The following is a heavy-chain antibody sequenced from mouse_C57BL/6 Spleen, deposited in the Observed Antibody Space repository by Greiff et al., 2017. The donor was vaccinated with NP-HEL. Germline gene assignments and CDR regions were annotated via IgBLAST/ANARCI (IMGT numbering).Heavy chain of an antibody. CDR2: IHPNSGST. V-gene: IGHV1-64*01. J-gene: IGHJ2*01. D-gene: IGHD3-2*02. Sequence: QVQLQQPGAELVKPGASVKLSCKASGYTFTSDWMHWEKQRPGQDLEWIRMIHPNSGSTNYNEKFKSKATLTVDKSSSKAYMKLSSLTSEDSAVYYCARCTAQSTFDYWGQGTTLTVSS. CDR1: GYTFTSDW. CDR3: ARCTAQSTFDY.